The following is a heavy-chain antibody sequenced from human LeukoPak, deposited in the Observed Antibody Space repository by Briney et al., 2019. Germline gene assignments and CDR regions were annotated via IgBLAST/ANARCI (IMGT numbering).Heavy chain of an antibody. Sequence: SETLSLTCSVSGGSISSYYWSWLRQPPGKGLEWIGYIYYSGSTNYSPSLKSRVTISVDTSKNQFSLKLSSVTAADTAVYYCARGESPGYSSSWGYWGQGTLVTVSS. V-gene: IGHV4-59*01. CDR3: ARGESPGYSSSWGY. D-gene: IGHD6-13*01. CDR1: GGSISSYY. J-gene: IGHJ4*02. CDR2: IYYSGST.